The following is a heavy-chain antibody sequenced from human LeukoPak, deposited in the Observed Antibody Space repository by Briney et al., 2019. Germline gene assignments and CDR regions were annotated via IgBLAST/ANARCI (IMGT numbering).Heavy chain of an antibody. J-gene: IGHJ3*02. CDR1: GFTFSNAW. Sequence: GGSLRLSCAASGFTFSNAWMSWVRQAPGKGREWVGRIKSKTDGGTTDYAAPVKGRFNISRDDSKNTLYLQMNSLKTEDTAVYYCTTDATGIVVVPAAIHDDAFDIWGQEPMVTVSS. CDR3: TTDATGIVVVPAAIHDDAFDI. V-gene: IGHV3-15*01. D-gene: IGHD2-2*02. CDR2: IKSKTDGGTT.